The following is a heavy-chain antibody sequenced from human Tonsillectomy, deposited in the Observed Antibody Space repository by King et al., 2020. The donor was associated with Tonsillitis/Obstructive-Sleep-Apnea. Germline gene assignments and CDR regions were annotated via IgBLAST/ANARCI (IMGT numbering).Heavy chain of an antibody. V-gene: IGHV3-20*04. CDR1: GFTFDDYA. Sequence: VQLVESGGGEVRPGGSLRLSCAASGFTFDDYAMSWVRQAPGKGLKWVSGINWNGISTAYADFVKGRFTISRDNAENSLYLQMNSMRAEDTALYYCASDSYGGADYWGQGTLVTVSS. CDR3: ASDSYGGADY. J-gene: IGHJ4*02. D-gene: IGHD4/OR15-4a*01. CDR2: INWNGIST.